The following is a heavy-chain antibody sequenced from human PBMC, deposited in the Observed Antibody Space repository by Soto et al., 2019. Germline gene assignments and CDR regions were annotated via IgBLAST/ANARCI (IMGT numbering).Heavy chain of an antibody. CDR3: AKDEASGWYSRALPRPPPIQH. J-gene: IGHJ1*01. Sequence: GGSLRLSCAASGFTFSSYAMSWVRQAPGKGLEWVSAISGSGGSTYYADSVKGRFTISRDNSKNTLYLQMNSLRAEDTAVYYCAKDEASGWYSRALPRPPPIQHWGQGTLVTVSS. CDR1: GFTFSSYA. D-gene: IGHD6-19*01. CDR2: ISGSGGST. V-gene: IGHV3-23*01.